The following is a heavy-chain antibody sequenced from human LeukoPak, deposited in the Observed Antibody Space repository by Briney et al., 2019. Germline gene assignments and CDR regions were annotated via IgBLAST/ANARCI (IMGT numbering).Heavy chain of an antibody. CDR1: GGTFSSYA. J-gene: IGHJ4*02. CDR3: ETIAHYDSSGIIDY. Sequence: SVKVSCKASGGTFSSYAISWVRQAPGQGLEWMGGIIPSFGTINYAQKFQGRVTITADESTSTAYMELSSLRSEDTAVYYCETIAHYDSSGIIDYWGQGTLVTVSS. V-gene: IGHV1-69*13. D-gene: IGHD3-22*01. CDR2: IIPSFGTI.